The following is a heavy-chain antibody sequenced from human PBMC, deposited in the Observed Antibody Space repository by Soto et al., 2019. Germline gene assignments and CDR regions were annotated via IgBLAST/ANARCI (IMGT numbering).Heavy chain of an antibody. Sequence: GGSLRLSCAASGFTFSSYGMHWVRQAPGKGLEWVAVIWYDGSNKYYADSVKGRFTISRDNSKNTLYLQMNSLRAEDTAVYYCARIHSRDPDYYYYYYMDVWGKGTTVTVSS. CDR3: ARIHSRDPDYYYYYYMDV. V-gene: IGHV3-33*01. CDR2: IWYDGSNK. CDR1: GFTFSSYG. J-gene: IGHJ6*03.